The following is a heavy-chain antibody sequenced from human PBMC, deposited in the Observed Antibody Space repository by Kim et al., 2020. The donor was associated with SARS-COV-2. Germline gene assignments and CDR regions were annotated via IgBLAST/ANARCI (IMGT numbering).Heavy chain of an antibody. J-gene: IGHJ6*02. CDR3: ARRDYSPSRPFYFYGMDV. Sequence: SETLSLTCTVSDDSISSSGYYWGWIRQPPGKGLEWIGSVYYTGRTYHNPSLKSRVTMSVDTPKSQFYLKLRSVTAADTAVYYCARRDYSPSRPFYFYGMDVWGQGTTVTVSS. CDR2: VYYTGRT. D-gene: IGHD2-15*01. V-gene: IGHV4-39*01. CDR1: DDSISSSGYY.